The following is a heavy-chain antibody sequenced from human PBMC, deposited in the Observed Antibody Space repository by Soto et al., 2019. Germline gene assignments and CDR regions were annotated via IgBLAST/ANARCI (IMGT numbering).Heavy chain of an antibody. V-gene: IGHV1-46*01. CDR2: INPSGGST. J-gene: IGHJ6*02. D-gene: IGHD4-17*01. CDR3: ASRLRSAPRSYGMDV. Sequence: ASVKVSCKASGYTFTSYYMHWVRQAPGQGLEWMGIINPSGGSTSYAQKFQGRVTMTRDTSTSTVYMELSSLRSEDTAVYYCASRLRSAPRSYGMDVWGQGTTVTVSS. CDR1: GYTFTSYY.